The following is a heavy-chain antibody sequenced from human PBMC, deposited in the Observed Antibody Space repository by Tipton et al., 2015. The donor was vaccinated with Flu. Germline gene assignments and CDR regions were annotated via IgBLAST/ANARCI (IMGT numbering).Heavy chain of an antibody. CDR3: ARSYNSVAGSYYGY. CDR1: GGSISSHY. D-gene: IGHD3-10*01. Sequence: TLSLTCTVSGGSISSHYWSWIRQPPGKGLEWIGYTYFTGSTKYSSSLKSRVTISVDTSKNQFSLKLSSVTAADTAVYYCARSYNSVAGSYYGYWGQGTLVTVSS. V-gene: IGHV4-59*08. CDR2: TYFTGST. J-gene: IGHJ4*02.